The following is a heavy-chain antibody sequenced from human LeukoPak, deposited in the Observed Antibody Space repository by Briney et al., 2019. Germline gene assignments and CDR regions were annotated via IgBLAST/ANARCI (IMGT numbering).Heavy chain of an antibody. CDR2: IYYSGNT. J-gene: IGHJ4*02. D-gene: IGHD4-17*01. CDR1: GGSINRSYYY. CDR3: ARLMTTVTSEY. Sequence: PSETLSLTCTVSGGSINRSYYYWGWIRQPPGKGLEWIGSIYYSGNTYYNQSLKSRVTISVDTSKNQFSLKLSSVTAADTAVYYCARLMTTVTSEYWGQGTLVTVSS. V-gene: IGHV4-39*01.